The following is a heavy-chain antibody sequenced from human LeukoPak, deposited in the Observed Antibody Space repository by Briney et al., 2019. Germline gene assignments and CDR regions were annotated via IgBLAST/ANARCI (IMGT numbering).Heavy chain of an antibody. CDR1: GFTFSSYA. CDR2: ISGSSTTR. Sequence: PGGSLRLSCAASGFTFSSYAMSWVRQAPGKGLEWVSYISGSSTTRYYAESLKTRFTISRHNAKNSLYLQMNSLTAEDTAVYYCARGRGVEAPFDPWGQGTLVTVSS. J-gene: IGHJ5*02. CDR3: ARGRGVEAPFDP. V-gene: IGHV3-11*01. D-gene: IGHD2-8*01.